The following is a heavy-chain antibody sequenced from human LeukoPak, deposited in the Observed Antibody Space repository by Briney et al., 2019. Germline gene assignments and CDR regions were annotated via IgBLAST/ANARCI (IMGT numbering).Heavy chain of an antibody. D-gene: IGHD3-3*02. CDR3: TRAAYPVLDYYGMDV. J-gene: IGHJ6*02. CDR2: IRSKAYGGTT. V-gene: IGHV3-49*04. CDR1: GFTFSNYA. Sequence: GGSLRLPCTASGFTFSNYAMSWVRQAPGKGLEWVGFIRSKAYGGTTEYAASVKGRFTISRDDSRGIAYLEMKSLKTEDTAVYYCTRAAYPVLDYYGMDVWRQGTTATVSS.